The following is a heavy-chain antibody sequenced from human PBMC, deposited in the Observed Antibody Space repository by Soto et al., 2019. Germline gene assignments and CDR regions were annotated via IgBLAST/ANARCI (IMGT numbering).Heavy chain of an antibody. V-gene: IGHV4-34*01. D-gene: IGHD3-10*01. CDR2: INHSGST. CDR3: ASGFRGPTPSDPHFRGVLMDV. CDR1: GGSFSGYY. J-gene: IGHJ6*03. Sequence: SETLSLTCAVYGGSFSGYYWSWIRQPPGKGLEWIGEINHSGSTNYNPSLKSRVTISVETSKNQFSLKLSSVTAADTAVYYCASGFRGPTPSDPHFRGVLMDVWGKGTTVTVSS.